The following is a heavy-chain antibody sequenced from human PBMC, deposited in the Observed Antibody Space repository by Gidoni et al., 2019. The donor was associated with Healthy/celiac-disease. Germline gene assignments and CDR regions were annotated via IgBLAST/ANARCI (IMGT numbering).Heavy chain of an antibody. Sequence: EVQLVETGGGRVQQGRSLRLSCPAAGSNHGDYAMSWFRTAPEKGLGWVWFISSKAYGGPTEYAASVQGRFTISRDDSKSIAYLQMNSLNTEDTAVYYCTRALRGFGVDYWGQGTLVTVSS. D-gene: IGHD3-3*01. CDR2: ISSKAYGGPT. J-gene: IGHJ4*02. CDR1: GSNHGDYA. CDR3: TRALRGFGVDY. V-gene: IGHV3-49*03.